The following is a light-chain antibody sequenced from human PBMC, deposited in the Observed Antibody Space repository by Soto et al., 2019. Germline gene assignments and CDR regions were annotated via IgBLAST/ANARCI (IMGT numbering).Light chain of an antibody. CDR3: QQYGSSPRWT. CDR1: QTVNSR. Sequence: EIVLTQSPATLSSSPGERATLSCRASQTVNSRLAWYQHKPGQAPRLLIYHTSNRATGIPDRFSGSGSGTDFTLTISRLEPEDFAVYYCQQYGSSPRWTFGQGTKVDIK. CDR2: HTS. J-gene: IGKJ1*01. V-gene: IGKV3-20*01.